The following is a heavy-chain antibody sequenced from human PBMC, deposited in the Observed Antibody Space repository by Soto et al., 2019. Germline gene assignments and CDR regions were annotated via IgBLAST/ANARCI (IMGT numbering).Heavy chain of an antibody. CDR3: ARDSRAMPRSYYFDY. CDR1: GFTFSSYC. Sequence: PGGSLRLSCAASGFTFSSYCMRWVRQAPGKGLEWVSYISSSGSTIYYADSVKGRFTISRDNAKNSLYLQMNSLRAEDTAVYYCARDSRAMPRSYYFDYWGQGTLVTVSS. CDR2: ISSSGSTI. D-gene: IGHD2-2*01. J-gene: IGHJ4*02. V-gene: IGHV3-48*04.